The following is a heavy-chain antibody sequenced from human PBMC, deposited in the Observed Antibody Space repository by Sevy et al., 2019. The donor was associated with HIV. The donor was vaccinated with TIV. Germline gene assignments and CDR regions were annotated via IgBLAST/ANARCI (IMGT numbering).Heavy chain of an antibody. V-gene: IGHV3-48*02. CDR3: AREENRELGTIPLDS. CDR1: GFTFSHHN. J-gene: IGHJ4*02. CDR2: ISKSGSTT. D-gene: IGHD7-27*01. Sequence: GGSLRLSCAASGFTFSHHNMNWVRQAPGNGLEWISYISKSGSTTYFADSVRGRFTISRVNAKHSLFLEMHSLTDEDTAVYYCAREENRELGTIPLDSWGRGIQVTVSS.